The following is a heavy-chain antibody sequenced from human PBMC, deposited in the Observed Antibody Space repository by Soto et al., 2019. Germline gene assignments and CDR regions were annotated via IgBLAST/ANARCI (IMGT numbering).Heavy chain of an antibody. V-gene: IGHV4-31*03. J-gene: IGHJ4*02. Sequence: PSETLSLTCTVSGGSISSGGYYWSWIRQHPGKGLEWIGYIYYSGSTYYNPSLKSRVTISVDTSKNQFSLKLSSVTAADTAVYYCAREGRDGYSIDYWGQGTLVTVSS. CDR3: AREGRDGYSIDY. CDR1: GGSISSGGYY. CDR2: IYYSGST. D-gene: IGHD5-18*01.